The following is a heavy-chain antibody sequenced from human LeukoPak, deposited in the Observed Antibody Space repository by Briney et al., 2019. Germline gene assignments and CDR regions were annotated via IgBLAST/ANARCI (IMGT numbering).Heavy chain of an antibody. V-gene: IGHV3-30-3*01. CDR2: ISYDGSNK. D-gene: IGHD6-6*01. CDR3: ARDVLEYSSSSHGLDY. CDR1: GFTFSSYA. Sequence: PGGSLRLYCAASGFTFSSYAMHWARQAPGKGLEWVAVISYDGSNKYYADSVKGRFTISRDNSKNTLYLQMNSLRAEDTAVYYCARDVLEYSSSSHGLDYWGQGTLVTVSS. J-gene: IGHJ4*02.